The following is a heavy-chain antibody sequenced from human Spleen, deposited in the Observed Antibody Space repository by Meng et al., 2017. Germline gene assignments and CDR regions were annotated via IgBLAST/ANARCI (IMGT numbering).Heavy chain of an antibody. CDR1: GGSISDYY. CDR3: ARGPTTMAHDFDY. V-gene: IGHV4-34*01. CDR2: INHSGST. D-gene: IGHD4-11*01. Sequence: LPQWGACLLKPSGTLSRTCVVSGGSISDYYWSWFRQPPGKGLEWSGEINHSGSTNYNPSLESRATISVDTSQNNLSLKLSSVTAADSAVYYCARGPTTMAHDFDYWGQGTLVTVSS. J-gene: IGHJ4*02.